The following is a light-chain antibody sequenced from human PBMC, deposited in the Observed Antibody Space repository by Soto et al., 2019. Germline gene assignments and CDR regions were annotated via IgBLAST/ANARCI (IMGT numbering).Light chain of an antibody. CDR3: HKYDNAPQT. CDR2: AAS. V-gene: IGKV3-20*01. Sequence: EIVLMQSPDTIYLALVDTATIACRSSQSMTRTYIAWYQKKPGQAPRLLIYAASIRAPGIPDKFSGTGSGTDYSLTIDRLEPEDSAVYYCHKYDNAPQTCGQGTTVEI. J-gene: IGKJ2*01. CDR1: QSMTRTY.